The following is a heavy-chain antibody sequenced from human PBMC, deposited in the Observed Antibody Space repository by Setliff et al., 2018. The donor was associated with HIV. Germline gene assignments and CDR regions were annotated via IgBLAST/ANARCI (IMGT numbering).Heavy chain of an antibody. CDR3: AVRDWNDGGGAFDV. D-gene: IGHD1-1*01. J-gene: IGHJ3*01. V-gene: IGHV4-34*01. Sequence: PSETLSLTCAVYAGSFSGYYWSWIRQPPGKGLEWIGEIYHSGTTNYNPSLKSRVTVSIDQSKNHFALNVRSVTAADTAVYYCAVRDWNDGGGAFDVWGQGTLVTVSS. CDR1: AGSFSGYY. CDR2: IYHSGTT.